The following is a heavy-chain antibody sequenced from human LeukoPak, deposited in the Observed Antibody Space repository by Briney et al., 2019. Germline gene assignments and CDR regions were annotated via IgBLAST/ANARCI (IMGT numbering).Heavy chain of an antibody. Sequence: PSETLSLTCAVYGGSFSGYYWSWIRQPPGKGLEWIGEINHSGSTNYNPSLKSRVTISVDTSKNQFSLKLSSVTAADTAVYYCARAGGYYGYFDYWGQGTLVTVSS. J-gene: IGHJ4*02. V-gene: IGHV4-34*01. CDR2: INHSGST. D-gene: IGHD3-3*01. CDR3: ARAGGYYGYFDY. CDR1: GGSFSGYY.